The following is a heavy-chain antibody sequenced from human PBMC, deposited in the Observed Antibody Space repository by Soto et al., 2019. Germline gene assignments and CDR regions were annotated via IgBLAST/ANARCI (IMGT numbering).Heavy chain of an antibody. CDR1: GYSFTSYW. J-gene: IGHJ5*02. CDR2: IYPGDCHT. V-gene: IGHV5-51*01. D-gene: IGHD6-6*01. CDR3: ARQYSSSSERFDL. Sequence: GESLKISCKGSGYSFTSYWLGWVRQMPGKGLEWMGIIYPGDCHTRYTPSFQGQVTISADKSISTAYLQWSSLKASDTAMYYCARQYSSSSERFDLGGQGTLVTVSS.